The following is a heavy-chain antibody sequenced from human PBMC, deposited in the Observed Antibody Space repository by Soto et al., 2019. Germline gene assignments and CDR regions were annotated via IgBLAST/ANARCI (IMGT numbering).Heavy chain of an antibody. J-gene: IGHJ6*02. V-gene: IGHV1-69*13. Sequence: ASVKVSCKASGGTFSSYAISWVRQAPGQGLDWMGGIIPIFGTANYAQKFQGRVTITADESTSTAYMELSSLRSEDTAVYYCARKSIAARPALSNYYYYGMDVWGQGTTVTVSS. CDR3: ARKSIAARPALSNYYYYGMDV. CDR2: IIPIFGTA. D-gene: IGHD6-6*01. CDR1: GGTFSSYA.